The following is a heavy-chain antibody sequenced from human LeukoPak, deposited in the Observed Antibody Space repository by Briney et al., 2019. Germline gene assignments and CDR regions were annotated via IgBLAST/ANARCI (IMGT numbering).Heavy chain of an antibody. V-gene: IGHV4-30-4*07. D-gene: IGHD4-17*01. J-gene: IGHJ4*02. CDR3: ARERNWHYGTTYYFDY. Sequence: SETLSLTCAVSGDSISSGGYSWNWIRQPPGKALEWIGYISDSGSTFYNPSLRSRISISMDTTTNHFSLKMTSVTAADTAVYFCARERNWHYGTTYYFDYWGQGALVTVSS. CDR2: ISDSGST. CDR1: GDSISSGGYS.